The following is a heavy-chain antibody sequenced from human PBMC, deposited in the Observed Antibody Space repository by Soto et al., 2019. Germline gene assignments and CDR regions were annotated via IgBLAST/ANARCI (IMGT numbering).Heavy chain of an antibody. CDR1: GGSISSGGYY. V-gene: IGHV4-31*03. D-gene: IGHD3-22*01. Sequence: SETLSLTCTVSGGSISSGGYYWSWIRQHPGKGMEWIGYIYYSGSTYYNPSLKSRVTISVDRSKNQFSLKLSSVTAADSAVFYCVRGGYYYDSSGSCLDIWGQGTMVTVSS. J-gene: IGHJ3*02. CDR3: VRGGYYYDSSGSCLDI. CDR2: IYYSGST.